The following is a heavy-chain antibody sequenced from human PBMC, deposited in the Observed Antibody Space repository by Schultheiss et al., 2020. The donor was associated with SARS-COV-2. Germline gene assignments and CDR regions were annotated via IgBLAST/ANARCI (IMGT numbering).Heavy chain of an antibody. D-gene: IGHD5-12*01. Sequence: GGSLRLSCAASGFTFSSYGMHWVRQAPGKGLEWVAVISYDGSNKYYADSVKGRFTISRDNSKNTLYLQMNSLRAEDTAVYYCAILTLSGYEHFDYWGQGTLVTVSS. CDR1: GFTFSSYG. CDR2: ISYDGSNK. J-gene: IGHJ4*02. CDR3: AILTLSGYEHFDY. V-gene: IGHV3-30*03.